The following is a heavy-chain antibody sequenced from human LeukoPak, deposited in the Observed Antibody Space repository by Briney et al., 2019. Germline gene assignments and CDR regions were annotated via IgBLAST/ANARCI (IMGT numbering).Heavy chain of an antibody. Sequence: PSGTLSLTCAVFGGSFSGYYWSWIRQPPGKGLEWIGEINHSGSTNYKPSLKSRVTISVDTSKNQFSLKLSSVTAADTAVYYCARRGRGHHYDSSALMYYFDNWGQGTLVTVSS. CDR3: ARRGRGHHYDSSALMYYFDN. D-gene: IGHD3-22*01. CDR1: GGSFSGYY. V-gene: IGHV4-34*01. J-gene: IGHJ4*02. CDR2: INHSGST.